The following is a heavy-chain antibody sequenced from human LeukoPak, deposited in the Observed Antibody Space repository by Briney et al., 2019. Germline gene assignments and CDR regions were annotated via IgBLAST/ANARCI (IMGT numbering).Heavy chain of an antibody. V-gene: IGHV3-43*01. CDR1: GFPFDDYS. Sequence: GRSLRLSCAASGFPFDDYSMHWVRQAPGKGLEWVSLITWDGETTYYADSVMGRFTISRDDSKNSLYLQMNSLRPEDTALYFCTKDIDSAGPAGMDVWGXXTXXTXSS. D-gene: IGHD2-15*01. CDR3: TKDIDSAGPAGMDV. CDR2: ITWDGETT. J-gene: IGHJ6*01.